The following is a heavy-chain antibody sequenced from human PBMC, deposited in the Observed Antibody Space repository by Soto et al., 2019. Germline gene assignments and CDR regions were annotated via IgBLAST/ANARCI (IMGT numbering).Heavy chain of an antibody. J-gene: IGHJ3*01. CDR1: GFTLSNYW. Sequence: EVQLVESGGDLVQPGGSLRLSCAASGFTLSNYWMHWVRQAPGMGLVWVSRINNDGSTIHYTDSVKGRFTISRDNAKNTLYLQMHSLRAEYTAVYYCVRPTSEVDAFDVWGQGTMVTVSS. CDR2: INNDGSTI. CDR3: VRPTSEVDAFDV. V-gene: IGHV3-74*01.